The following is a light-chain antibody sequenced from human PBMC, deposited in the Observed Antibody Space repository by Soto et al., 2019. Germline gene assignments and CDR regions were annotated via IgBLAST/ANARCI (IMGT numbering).Light chain of an antibody. Sequence: QSALTQPASVSGSPGQSITISCTGTSSDVGEYNSVSWYQQHPGKAPKLMIYDVSKRPSGAPDRFSGSKSGNTASLTISGLQAEDEADYYCCSYAGSYTLYVFGTGTKVTVL. CDR2: DVS. V-gene: IGLV2-11*01. J-gene: IGLJ1*01. CDR3: CSYAGSYTLYV. CDR1: SSDVGEYNS.